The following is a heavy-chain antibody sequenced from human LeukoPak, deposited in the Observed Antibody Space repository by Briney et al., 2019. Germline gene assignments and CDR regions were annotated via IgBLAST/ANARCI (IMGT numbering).Heavy chain of an antibody. CDR2: IWSSGSTM. J-gene: IGHJ4*02. D-gene: IGHD5/OR15-5a*01. CDR1: GFTFSSYG. Sequence: HPGGSLRLSCAASGFTFSSYGMNWVRRAPGKGLEWVSYIWSSGSTMYYADSVKGRFAISRDNAKNSLYLQMNSLRAEDTAVYYCARDLVFGGQGTLVTVSS. CDR3: ARDLVF. V-gene: IGHV3-48*03.